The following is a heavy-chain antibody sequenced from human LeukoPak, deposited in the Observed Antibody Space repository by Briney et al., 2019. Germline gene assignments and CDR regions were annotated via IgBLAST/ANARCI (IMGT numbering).Heavy chain of an antibody. J-gene: IGHJ4*02. D-gene: IGHD3-22*01. CDR3: AAYYYDSSGYYPYYFDY. CDR2: IYYSGST. V-gene: IGHV4-59*08. Sequence: SETLSLTCTVSGGSISSYYWSWIRQPLGKGLEWIGYIYYSGSTNYNPSLKSRVTISVDTSKNQFSLKLSSVTAADTAVYYCAAYYYDSSGYYPYYFDYWGRGTLVTVSS. CDR1: GGSISSYY.